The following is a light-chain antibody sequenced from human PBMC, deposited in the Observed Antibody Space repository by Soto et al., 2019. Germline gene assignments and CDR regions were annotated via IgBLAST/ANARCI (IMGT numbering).Light chain of an antibody. Sequence: QSVLTPPPSASWTPGPRDTISFSGSSSNLGSNTVNWYPQLPGTPPTQLIYSNNQRPSGVPDRFSGSKSGTSASLPINGLQSEDEADYYCSAWYDSLNGLYVFGTGTKVTVL. V-gene: IGLV1-44*01. CDR3: SAWYDSLNGLYV. CDR2: SNN. J-gene: IGLJ1*01. CDR1: SSNLGSNT.